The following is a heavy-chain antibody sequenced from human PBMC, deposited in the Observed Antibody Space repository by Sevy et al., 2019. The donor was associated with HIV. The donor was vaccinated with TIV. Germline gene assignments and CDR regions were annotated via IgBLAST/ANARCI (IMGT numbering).Heavy chain of an antibody. CDR2: IYYSGST. Sequence: SETLSLTCTVSGGSISSYYWSWIRQPPGKGLEWIGYIYYSGSTNYNPSLKSRVTISVDTSKNQFSLKLSSVTAADTAVYYCARAPRDGYNSLSFDYWGQGTLVTVSS. J-gene: IGHJ4*02. CDR1: GGSISSYY. CDR3: ARAPRDGYNSLSFDY. D-gene: IGHD5-12*01. V-gene: IGHV4-59*01.